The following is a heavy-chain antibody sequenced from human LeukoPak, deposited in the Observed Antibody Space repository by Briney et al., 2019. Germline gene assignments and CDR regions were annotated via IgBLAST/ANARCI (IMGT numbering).Heavy chain of an antibody. J-gene: IGHJ3*02. CDR1: GFTFTKYW. D-gene: IGHD6-13*01. CDR3: ARDLWAQQEGDGFDI. CDR2: INQDESVK. Sequence: GGSLRLSCAASGFTFTKYWMSWVRQAPGKRLECVASINQDESVKRYVDSAKGRFTISRDNTQNSVYLEMNSLTAEDTALYYCARDLWAQQEGDGFDIWGQGTMVTVSS. V-gene: IGHV3-7*03.